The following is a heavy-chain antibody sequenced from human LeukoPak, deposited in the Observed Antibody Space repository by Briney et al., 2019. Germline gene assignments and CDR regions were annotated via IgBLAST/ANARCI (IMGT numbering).Heavy chain of an antibody. V-gene: IGHV3-48*03. D-gene: IGHD1-26*01. J-gene: IGHJ3*02. CDR1: GFTFSSYE. CDR2: ISSSGGTK. Sequence: GGSLRLSCAVSGFTFSSYEMNWVRQAPGKGLEWVSYISSSGGTKYYADAAKGRFTISRDNAKNSVYLQMNSLRAEDTAVYYCARESGSYFGDGFDIWGQGTVVTVSS. CDR3: ARESGSYFGDGFDI.